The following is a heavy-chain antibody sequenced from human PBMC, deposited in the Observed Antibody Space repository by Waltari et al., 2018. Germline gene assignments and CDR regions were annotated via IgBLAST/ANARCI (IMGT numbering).Heavy chain of an antibody. D-gene: IGHD5-12*01. V-gene: IGHV1-69*08. Sequence: QVQLVQSGAEVKKPGSSVKVSCKASGGTFSSYAISWVRQAPGQGLEWMGRIIPIFGTANYAQKFQGRVTITADKSTSTAYMELSSLRSEDTAVYYCARDKNVATITGRYNWFDPWGQGTLVTVSS. J-gene: IGHJ5*02. CDR3: ARDKNVATITGRYNWFDP. CDR1: GGTFSSYA. CDR2: IIPIFGTA.